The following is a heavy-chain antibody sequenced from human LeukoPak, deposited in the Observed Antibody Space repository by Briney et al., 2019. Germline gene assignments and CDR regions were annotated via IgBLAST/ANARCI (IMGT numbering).Heavy chain of an antibody. V-gene: IGHV1-69*06. CDR3: AKSRELSLYYFDY. Sequence: SVKVSCKASGGTFSSYAISWVRQAPGQGLEWMGGIIPIFGTANYAQKFQGRVTITADKSTSTAYMELSSLRSEDTAVHYCAKSRELSLYYFDYWGQGTLVTVSS. J-gene: IGHJ4*02. D-gene: IGHD3-16*02. CDR1: GGTFSSYA. CDR2: IIPIFGTA.